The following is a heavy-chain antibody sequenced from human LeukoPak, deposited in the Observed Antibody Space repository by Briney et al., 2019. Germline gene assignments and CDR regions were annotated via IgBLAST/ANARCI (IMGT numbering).Heavy chain of an antibody. V-gene: IGHV3-53*01. Sequence: PGGSLRLSCAASGFTVSSNYMSWVRQALGKGLEWVSVIYSGGSTYYADSVKGRFTISRDNSKNTLYLQMNSLRAEDTAVYYCARGHGVGATTDGMDVWGQGTTVTVSS. CDR1: GFTVSSNY. D-gene: IGHD1-26*01. J-gene: IGHJ6*02. CDR3: ARGHGVGATTDGMDV. CDR2: IYSGGST.